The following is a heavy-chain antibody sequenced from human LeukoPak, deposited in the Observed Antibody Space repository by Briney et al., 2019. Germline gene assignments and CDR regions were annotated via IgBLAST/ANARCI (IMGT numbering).Heavy chain of an antibody. J-gene: IGHJ4*02. Sequence: SVKVSCKASGGTFSSYAISWVRQAPGQGLEWMGRIIPIFGTANYAQKFQGRVTITTDESTSTAYMELSRLRSEDTAGYYCAGSSYYYYFDYWGQETLVTVSS. CDR3: AGSSYYYYFDY. V-gene: IGHV1-69*05. CDR2: IIPIFGTA. D-gene: IGHD3-22*01. CDR1: GGTFSSYA.